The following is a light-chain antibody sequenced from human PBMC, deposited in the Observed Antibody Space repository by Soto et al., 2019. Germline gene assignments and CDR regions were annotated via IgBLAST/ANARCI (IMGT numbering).Light chain of an antibody. J-gene: IGLJ1*01. V-gene: IGLV1-40*01. CDR3: QSYDSSRSGYV. CDR1: SSNIGAGYD. Sequence: QSVLAQPPSVSGAPGQRVTISCTGSSSNIGAGYDVHWYQQLPGTGPKLLIYVNNNRPSGVPDRFSGSKSGTSAALAITGLQAEDEADYYCQSYDSSRSGYVLGTGTKLTVL. CDR2: VNN.